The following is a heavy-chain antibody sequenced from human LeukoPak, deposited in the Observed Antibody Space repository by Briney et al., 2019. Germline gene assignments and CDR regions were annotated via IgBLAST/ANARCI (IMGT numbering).Heavy chain of an antibody. CDR2: IYDSGST. V-gene: IGHV4-39*01. CDR1: GGSIRSSYYY. CDR3: ARRSGSYNNWFDP. J-gene: IGHJ5*02. Sequence: SETLSLTCTVSGGSIRSSYYYWGWIRQPPGKGLEWIGSIYDSGSTYYNPSLKSRVTISVDTSKNQFSLKLNSVTAADTAVYYCARRSGSYNNWFDPWGQGTLVTVSS. D-gene: IGHD1-26*01.